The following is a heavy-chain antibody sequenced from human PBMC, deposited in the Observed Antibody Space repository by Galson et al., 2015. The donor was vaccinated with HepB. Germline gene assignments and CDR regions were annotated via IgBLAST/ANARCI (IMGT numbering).Heavy chain of an antibody. CDR1: GFSFNCYG. Sequence: SLRLSCAASGFSFNCYGMHWFRQAPGKRLEWVTIITYDGSYNNYADSVRGRFTVSRDNLNNTVSLQMSSLRFEDTAVYFCARHRSTGGDFDYWGQGTLVTVSS. J-gene: IGHJ4*02. D-gene: IGHD2-8*02. CDR3: ARHRSTGGDFDY. CDR2: ITYDGSYN. V-gene: IGHV3-30*04.